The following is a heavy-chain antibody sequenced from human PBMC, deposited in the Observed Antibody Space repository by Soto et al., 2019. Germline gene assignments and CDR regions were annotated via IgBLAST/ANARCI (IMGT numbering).Heavy chain of an antibody. CDR2: IYYSGST. J-gene: IGHJ4*02. CDR1: VGSISSGGYY. Sequence: SETLSLTCTVSVGSISSGGYYWSWIRQHPGKGLEWIGYIYYSGSTYYNPSLKSRVTISVDTSKNQFSLKLSSVTAADTAVYYCARDQQQWLVGEFDYWGQGTLVTVSS. D-gene: IGHD6-19*01. V-gene: IGHV4-31*03. CDR3: ARDQQQWLVGEFDY.